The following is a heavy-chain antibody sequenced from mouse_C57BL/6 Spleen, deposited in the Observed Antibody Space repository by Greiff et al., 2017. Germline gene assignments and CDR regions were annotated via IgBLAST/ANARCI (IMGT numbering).Heavy chain of an antibody. Sequence: QVQLQQPGTELVKPGASVKLSCKASGYTFTSYWMHWVKQRPGQGLEWIGYINPSNGGTYYNEKFKSKATLTVDKSSSTAYMQLSSLTSEDSAVYYCAGPSTVGAMDYWGQGTSVTVSS. D-gene: IGHD1-1*01. J-gene: IGHJ4*01. CDR2: INPSNGGT. V-gene: IGHV1-53*01. CDR3: AGPSTVGAMDY. CDR1: GYTFTSYW.